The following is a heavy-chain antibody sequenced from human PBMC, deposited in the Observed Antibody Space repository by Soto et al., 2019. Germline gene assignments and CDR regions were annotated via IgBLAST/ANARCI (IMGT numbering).Heavy chain of an antibody. CDR1: GYTFTSYG. CDR3: ARSSGGYDYGDLGSFDL. Sequence: GASVKVSCKASGYTFTSYGISWVRQAPGQGLEWMGWISAYNGNTNYAQKLQGRVTMTTDTSTSTAYMELRSLRSDDTAVYYCARSSGGYDYGDLGSFDLWGRXTLVTVSS. D-gene: IGHD4-17*01. V-gene: IGHV1-18*01. CDR2: ISAYNGNT. J-gene: IGHJ2*01.